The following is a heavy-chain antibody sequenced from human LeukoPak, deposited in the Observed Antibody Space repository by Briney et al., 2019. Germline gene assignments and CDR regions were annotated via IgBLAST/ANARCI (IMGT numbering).Heavy chain of an antibody. D-gene: IGHD6-13*01. CDR1: GFTFSSYS. J-gene: IGHJ4*02. Sequence: GGSLRLSCAASGFTFSSYSLNWVRQAPGKGLEWVSSISSGSSYIYYVDSVKGRFTISRDNAKNSLYLQMNSLRAEDTAVYYCAREVAAAGTGFDYWGQGALVTVSS. CDR2: ISSGSSYI. V-gene: IGHV3-21*01. CDR3: AREVAAAGTGFDY.